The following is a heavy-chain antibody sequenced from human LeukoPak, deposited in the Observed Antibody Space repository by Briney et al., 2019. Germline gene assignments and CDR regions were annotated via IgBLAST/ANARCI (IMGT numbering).Heavy chain of an antibody. CDR3: AREGDYYDSSGYLPGDY. CDR1: GYTFTGYY. D-gene: IGHD3-22*01. J-gene: IGHJ4*02. CDR2: INPNSGGT. Sequence: ASVKVSCKASGYTFTGYYMHWMRQAPGQGLEWMGWINPNSGGTNYAQKFQGRVTMTRDTSISTAYMELSRLRSDDTAVYYCAREGDYYDSSGYLPGDYWGQGTLVTVSS. V-gene: IGHV1-2*02.